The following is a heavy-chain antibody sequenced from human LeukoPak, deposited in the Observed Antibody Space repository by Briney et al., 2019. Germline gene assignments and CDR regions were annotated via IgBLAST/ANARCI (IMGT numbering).Heavy chain of an antibody. CDR1: GYTFTSYA. V-gene: IGHV7-4-1*02. CDR3: ARRGTGDRLDYYYGMDV. D-gene: IGHD7-27*01. J-gene: IGHJ6*02. Sequence: ASVKVSCKASGYTFTSYAMNWVRQAPGQGLEWMGWINTNTGNPTYAQGFTGRFVFSLDTSVSTAYLQISSLKAEDTAVYYCARRGTGDRLDYYYGMDVWGQGTTVTVSS. CDR2: INTNTGNP.